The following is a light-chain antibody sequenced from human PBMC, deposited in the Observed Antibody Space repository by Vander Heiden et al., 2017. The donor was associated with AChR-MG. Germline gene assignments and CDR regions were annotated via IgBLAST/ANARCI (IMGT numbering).Light chain of an antibody. Sequence: DIQMTQSPSTVSASVGERVTITCRASQSISSWLAWYQQKPGKAPKLLMYKASSLESGVPSRFSGSGSGKEFTLTISSLQPDDLATYYCQQYNSSTWKFGQGTKVEIK. J-gene: IGKJ1*01. CDR1: QSISSW. V-gene: IGKV1-5*03. CDR2: KAS. CDR3: QQYNSSTWK.